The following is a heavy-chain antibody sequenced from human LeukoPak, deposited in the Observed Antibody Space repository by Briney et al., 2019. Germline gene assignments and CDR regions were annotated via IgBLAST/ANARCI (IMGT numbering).Heavy chain of an antibody. Sequence: ASVKVSCKASGGTFSSYAISWVRQAPGQGLEWMGWISAYNGNTNYAQKLQGRVTMTTDTSTSTAYMELRSLRSDDTAVYYCARDSRYSYGYDYWGQGTLVTVSS. J-gene: IGHJ4*02. CDR2: ISAYNGNT. D-gene: IGHD5-18*01. CDR1: GGTFSSYA. V-gene: IGHV1-18*01. CDR3: ARDSRYSYGYDY.